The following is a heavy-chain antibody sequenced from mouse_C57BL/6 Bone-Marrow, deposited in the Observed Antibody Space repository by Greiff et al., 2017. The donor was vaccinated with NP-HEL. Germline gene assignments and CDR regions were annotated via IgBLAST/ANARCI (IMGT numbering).Heavy chain of an antibody. Sequence: EVQGVESGGGLVQPGGSPKLSCAASGFTFSDYGMAWVRQAPRKGPEWVAFISNLAYSIYYADTVTGRFTISRENAKNTLYLEMSSLRSEDTAMYYCARHPGMDYWGQGTSVTVSS. CDR3: ARHPGMDY. CDR1: GFTFSDYG. J-gene: IGHJ4*01. V-gene: IGHV5-15*01. CDR2: ISNLAYSI.